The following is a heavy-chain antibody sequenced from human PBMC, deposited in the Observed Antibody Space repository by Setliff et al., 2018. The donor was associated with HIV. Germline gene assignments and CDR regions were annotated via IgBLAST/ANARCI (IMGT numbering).Heavy chain of an antibody. V-gene: IGHV3-48*01. CDR3: ARGAAGLDYYYYYYMDV. J-gene: IGHJ6*03. Sequence: SCAASGFNFSMYSVNWVRQAPGKGLEWVSYISSSSSTKYYADSVKGRFTISRDNAKNSLYLHMNTLRADDTAVYYCARGAAGLDYYYYYYMDVWGKGTTVTVSS. D-gene: IGHD6-19*01. CDR1: GFNFSMYS. CDR2: ISSSSSTK.